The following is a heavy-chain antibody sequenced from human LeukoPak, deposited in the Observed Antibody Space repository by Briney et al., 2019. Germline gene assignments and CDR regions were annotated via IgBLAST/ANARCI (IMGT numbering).Heavy chain of an antibody. D-gene: IGHD1-26*01. CDR1: GGSITNYY. Sequence: PSETLSLTCTVSGGSITNYYLNWVRQAPGKGLEWVSSISYTGTYIYYADSVKGRFTISRDNAQNSLYLQMNSLRAEDTAIYYCVRDRGTYRPIDYWGQGTLVTVSS. CDR2: ISYTGTYI. V-gene: IGHV3-21*04. CDR3: VRDRGTYRPIDY. J-gene: IGHJ4*02.